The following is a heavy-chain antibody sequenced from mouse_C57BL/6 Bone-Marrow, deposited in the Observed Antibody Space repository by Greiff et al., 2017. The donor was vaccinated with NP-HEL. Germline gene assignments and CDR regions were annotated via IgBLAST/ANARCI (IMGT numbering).Heavy chain of an antibody. Sequence: QVQLQQPGAELVKPGASVKLSCKASGYTFTSYWMHWVKQRPGQGLEWIGMIHPNSGRTNYNEKFKSKATLTVDKSSSTSYMQLSSLTSEDSAVYCGARGGIDGYYDYWGQGTTLTVSS. CDR3: ARGGIDGYYDY. D-gene: IGHD2-3*01. CDR1: GYTFTSYW. J-gene: IGHJ2*01. CDR2: IHPNSGRT. V-gene: IGHV1-64*01.